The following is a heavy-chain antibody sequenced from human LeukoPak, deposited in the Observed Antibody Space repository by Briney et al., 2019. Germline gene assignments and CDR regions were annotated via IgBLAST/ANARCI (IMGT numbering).Heavy chain of an antibody. CDR2: INHSGST. Sequence: SETLSLTCAVYGGSFSGYYWSWIRQPPGKGLEWIGEINHSGSTNYNPSLKIRVTISVDTSKNQFSLKLSSVTAADTAVYYCARGATYYDFWSGYPDYYYYYYMDVWGKGTTVTVSS. D-gene: IGHD3-3*01. CDR3: ARGATYYDFWSGYPDYYYYYYMDV. CDR1: GGSFSGYY. J-gene: IGHJ6*03. V-gene: IGHV4-34*01.